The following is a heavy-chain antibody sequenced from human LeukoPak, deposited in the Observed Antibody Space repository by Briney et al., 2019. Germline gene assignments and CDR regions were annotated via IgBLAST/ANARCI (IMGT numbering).Heavy chain of an antibody. J-gene: IGHJ4*02. CDR1: GFTFSGYD. V-gene: IGHV3-30*02. CDR2: IRSDGSDK. D-gene: IGHD6-13*01. Sequence: GGSLRLSCAASGFTFSGYDMHWVRQAPGKGLEWVALIRSDGSDKYYADSVKGRFTISRDNSKNTVFLQMNSLRAEDTTVYYCAKDIAAAGGPCAYWGRGTLVTVSS. CDR3: AKDIAAAGGPCAY.